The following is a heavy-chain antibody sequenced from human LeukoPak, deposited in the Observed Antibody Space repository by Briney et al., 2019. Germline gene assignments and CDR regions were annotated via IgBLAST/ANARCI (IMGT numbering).Heavy chain of an antibody. V-gene: IGHV3-7*01. CDR3: ARDYKGWFDY. D-gene: IGHD5-24*01. J-gene: IGHJ4*02. CDR2: INEYGREI. Sequence: PGGSLRLSCVASGFTFRYRCETWVRQAPGEALEWVANINEYGREIHYVDSVKGRFTISRDNAKNSLYLQMNSLRVEDTAVHYCARDYKGWFDYWGQGTLVTVSS. CDR1: GFTFRYRC.